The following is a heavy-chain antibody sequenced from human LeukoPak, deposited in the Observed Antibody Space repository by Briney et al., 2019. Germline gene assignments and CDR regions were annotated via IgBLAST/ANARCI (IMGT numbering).Heavy chain of an antibody. CDR2: ISGSGGST. V-gene: IGHV3-23*01. Sequence: GGSLRLSCAASGFTFSSYAMSWVRQAPGKGLEWVSAISGSGGSTYYADSVKGRFTVSRDNSKNTLYLQMNSLRAEDTAVYYCAKDPGYSSGWYDVDYWGQGTLVTVSS. J-gene: IGHJ4*02. CDR3: AKDPGYSSGWYDVDY. D-gene: IGHD6-19*01. CDR1: GFTFSSYA.